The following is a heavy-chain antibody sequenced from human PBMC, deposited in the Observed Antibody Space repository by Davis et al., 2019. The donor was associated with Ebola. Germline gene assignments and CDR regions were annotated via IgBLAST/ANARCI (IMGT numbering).Heavy chain of an antibody. Sequence: GESLKISCAASGFTFSSYWMSFVRQAPGKGLEWVANIKQDGSQKYYADSVKGRFTISRDNSKNTLYLQMNSLRAEDTAVYYCAKDYFDYWGQGTLVTVSS. CDR3: AKDYFDY. CDR2: IKQDGSQK. J-gene: IGHJ4*02. CDR1: GFTFSSYW. V-gene: IGHV3-7*01.